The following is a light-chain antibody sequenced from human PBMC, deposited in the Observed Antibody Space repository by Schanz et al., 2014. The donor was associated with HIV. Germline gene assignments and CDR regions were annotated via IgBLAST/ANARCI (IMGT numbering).Light chain of an antibody. CDR3: QQYSSSPRT. CDR2: GAS. Sequence: EIVLTQSPGSLSLSPGGRATLSCRASQRISDSNFAWYQQKSGQAPRLLIYGASSRATGIPDRFSGSGSGTDFTLTISRLEPEDFAVYYCQQYSSSPRTFGQGTKVEI. CDR1: QRISDSN. V-gene: IGKV3-20*01. J-gene: IGKJ1*01.